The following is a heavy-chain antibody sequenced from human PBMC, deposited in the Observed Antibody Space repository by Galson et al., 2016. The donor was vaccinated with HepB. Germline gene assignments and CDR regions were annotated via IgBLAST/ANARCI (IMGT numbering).Heavy chain of an antibody. V-gene: IGHV3-21*01. CDR1: GINFSFYS. J-gene: IGHJ6*02. D-gene: IGHD2/OR15-2a*01. CDR2: ISSSGKYI. CDR3: ARGQNYYYGMDV. Sequence: SLRLSCAASGINFSFYSMNWVRQAPGKGLEWVSSISSSGKYIYYADSVKGRFTISRDNAKNSLYLQMNSLRAEDTAVYYCARGQNYYYGMDVWGQGTTVTVSS.